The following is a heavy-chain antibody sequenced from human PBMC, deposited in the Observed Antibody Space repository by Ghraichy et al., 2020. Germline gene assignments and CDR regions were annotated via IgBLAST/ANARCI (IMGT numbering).Heavy chain of an antibody. CDR2: VYVDGST. CDR3: ARGPETAEVYTDYWYFDL. CDR1: GASMSNYY. J-gene: IGHJ2*01. V-gene: IGHV4-4*07. D-gene: IGHD2-2*02. Sequence: GSLRLSCTVSGASMSNYYWSWIRQPAGKGLAWIGRVYVDGSTDYSPSLQSRVTMSEDSSKNQFSLRLSSVTAADTAIYFCARGPETAEVYTDYWYFDLWGRGTLVIVSS.